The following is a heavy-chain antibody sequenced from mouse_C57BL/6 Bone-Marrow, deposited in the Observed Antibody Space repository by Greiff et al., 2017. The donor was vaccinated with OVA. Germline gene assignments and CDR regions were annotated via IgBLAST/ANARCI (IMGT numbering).Heavy chain of an antibody. J-gene: IGHJ4*01. D-gene: IGHD2-2*01. V-gene: IGHV1-58*01. CDR1: GYTFTSYG. CDR2: IYIGNGYT. Sequence: EVKLMESGAELVRPGSSVKMSCKTSGYTFTSYGINWVKQRPGQGLEWIGYIYIGNGYTEYNEKFKGKATLTSDTSSSTAYMQLSSLTSEDSAIYFCARSPLWLRRNYAMDYWGQGTSVTVSS. CDR3: ARSPLWLRRNYAMDY.